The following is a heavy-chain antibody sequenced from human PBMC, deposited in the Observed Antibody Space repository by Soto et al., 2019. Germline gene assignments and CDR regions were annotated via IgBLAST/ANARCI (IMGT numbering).Heavy chain of an antibody. CDR1: GGTFSSYA. Sequence: QVQLVQSGAEVKKPGSSVKGSCKASGGTFSSYAINWVRHAPGQGLEWMGGIIPIFGKANYAQKFQGRVTITADESTSTAYMELSSLRSEDTAVYYCARGSGGSSYYYYGMDVWGQGTTVTVSS. D-gene: IGHD2-15*01. CDR3: ARGSGGSSYYYYGMDV. J-gene: IGHJ6*02. V-gene: IGHV1-69*12. CDR2: IIPIFGKA.